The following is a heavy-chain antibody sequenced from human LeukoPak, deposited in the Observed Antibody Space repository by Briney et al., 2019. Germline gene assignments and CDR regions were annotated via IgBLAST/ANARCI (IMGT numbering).Heavy chain of an antibody. CDR2: INTNTGNP. CDR1: GYTFTNYA. Sequence: ASVKVSCKASGYTFTNYAMNWVRQAPGQGLEWMGWINTNTGNPTYAQGFTGRFVFSLDTSVTTAYLQISSLKAEDTAVYYCAREEYYDSSAPANFDYWGQGTLVTVSS. J-gene: IGHJ4*02. CDR3: AREEYYDSSAPANFDY. V-gene: IGHV7-4-1*02. D-gene: IGHD3-22*01.